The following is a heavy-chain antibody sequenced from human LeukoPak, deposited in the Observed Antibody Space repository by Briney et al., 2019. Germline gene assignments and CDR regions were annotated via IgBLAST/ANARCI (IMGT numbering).Heavy chain of an antibody. Sequence: PGGSLRLSCAASVFTFSSYWMHWVRQAPGKGLVWVSRINSDGSSTSYADSVKGRFTISRDNAKNTLYLQMNSLRAEDTAVYYCARAISGSYYFSILYYYYYMDVWGKGTTVTISS. V-gene: IGHV3-74*01. J-gene: IGHJ6*03. D-gene: IGHD1-26*01. CDR1: VFTFSSYW. CDR2: INSDGSST. CDR3: ARAISGSYYFSILYYYYYMDV.